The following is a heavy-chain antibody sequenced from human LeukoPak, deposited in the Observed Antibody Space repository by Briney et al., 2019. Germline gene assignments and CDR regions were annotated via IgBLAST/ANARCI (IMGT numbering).Heavy chain of an antibody. J-gene: IGHJ4*02. V-gene: IGHV4-39*01. D-gene: IGHD3-3*01. Sequence: SETLSLTCTVSGGSISSSSYYWGWIRQPPGKGLEWIGSIYYSGSTYYNPSLKSRVTISVDTSKNQFSLKLTSVTAADTAVYYCASYYDFWSGHSEYWGQGTLVTVPS. CDR1: GGSISSSSYY. CDR2: IYYSGST. CDR3: ASYYDFWSGHSEY.